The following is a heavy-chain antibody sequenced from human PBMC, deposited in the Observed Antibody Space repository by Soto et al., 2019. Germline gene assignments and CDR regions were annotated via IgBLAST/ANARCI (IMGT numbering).Heavy chain of an antibody. D-gene: IGHD2-2*01. CDR2: INSDGSST. CDR1: GFTFSSYW. Sequence: PGGSLRLSCAASGFTFSSYWMHWVRQAPGKGLVWVSRINSDGSSTSYADSVKGRFTIPRDNAKNTLYLQMNSLRAEDTAVYYCARGRISSTSFYYYGMDVWGQGTTVTVSS. J-gene: IGHJ6*02. V-gene: IGHV3-74*01. CDR3: ARGRISSTSFYYYGMDV.